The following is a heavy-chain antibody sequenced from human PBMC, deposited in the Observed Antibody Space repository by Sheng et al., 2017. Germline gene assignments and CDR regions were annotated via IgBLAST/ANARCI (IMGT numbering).Heavy chain of an antibody. CDR3: AKRDGNNFDYFDL. Sequence: QVQLVQSGAGVEKPGSSVKVSCEAFGGSLTTFTLNWVRQAPGQGLEWIGGIIPILDVVXYDQKFQGRLTISADKSTNKASMELKRLTSEDTAVYYCAKRDGNNFDYFDLWGQGTQVTVSS. CDR1: GGSLTTFT. CDR2: IIPILDVV. J-gene: IGHJ4*02. V-gene: IGHV1-69*02. D-gene: IGHD3-9*01.